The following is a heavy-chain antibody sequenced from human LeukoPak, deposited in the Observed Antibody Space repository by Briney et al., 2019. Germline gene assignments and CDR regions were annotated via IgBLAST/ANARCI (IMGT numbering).Heavy chain of an antibody. V-gene: IGHV4-39*01. CDR1: GGPVSYTTYY. CDR2: IHYSGKV. D-gene: IGHD6-19*01. J-gene: IGHJ4*02. Sequence: SETLSLTCTVSGGPVSYTTYYWAWIRQPPGKGLEWIGSIHYSGKVYYNPSLKSRVTTSVDTSTDQFSLRLSSATAADTAIYYCARQSGDQSSAWYFDAWGQGTLVTVSS. CDR3: ARQSGDQSSAWYFDA.